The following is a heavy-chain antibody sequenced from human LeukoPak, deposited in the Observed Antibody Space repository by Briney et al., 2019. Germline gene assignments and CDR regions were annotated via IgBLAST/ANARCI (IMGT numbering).Heavy chain of an antibody. Sequence: SETLSLTCTVSGGSISSTSDFWGWIRQPPGKGLEWVGSIYYSGTTYYNPSLKSRVTISADTSKNQFSLKLRSVTAADTAVYYCARQKAGWFDPWGQGTLVTVSS. J-gene: IGHJ5*02. CDR3: ARQKAGWFDP. CDR2: IYYSGTT. V-gene: IGHV4-39*07. CDR1: GGSISSTSDF.